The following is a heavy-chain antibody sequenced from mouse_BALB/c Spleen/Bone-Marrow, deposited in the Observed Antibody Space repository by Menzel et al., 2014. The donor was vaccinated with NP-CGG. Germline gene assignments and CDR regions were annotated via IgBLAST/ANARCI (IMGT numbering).Heavy chain of an antibody. CDR3: ARYGYYDAMDY. CDR2: ISSGSSTI. V-gene: IGHV5-17*02. CDR1: GFTFSSFG. D-gene: IGHD2-2*01. J-gene: IGHJ4*01. Sequence: EVMLVESGGGLVQPGGSRKLSCAASGFTFSSFGMHWVRQAPEKGLEWVAYISSGSSTIYDADTVKGRFTISRDNPKNTLFLQMTSLRSEDTAMYYCARYGYYDAMDYWGQGTSVTVSS.